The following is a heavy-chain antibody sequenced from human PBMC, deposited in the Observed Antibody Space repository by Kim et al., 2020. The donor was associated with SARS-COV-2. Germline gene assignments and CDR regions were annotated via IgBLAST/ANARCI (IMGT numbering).Heavy chain of an antibody. CDR2: ISWNSGSI. CDR3: AKGWAVAGKTRRNPYYYYGMDV. V-gene: IGHV3-9*01. D-gene: IGHD6-19*01. CDR1: GFTFGDYA. J-gene: IGHJ6*02. Sequence: GGSLRLSCAASGFTFGDYAMHWVRQAPGKGLEWVSGISWNSGSIGYADSVKGRFTISRDNAKNSLYLQMNSLRAEDTALYYCAKGWAVAGKTRRNPYYYYGMDVWGQGTTVTVSS.